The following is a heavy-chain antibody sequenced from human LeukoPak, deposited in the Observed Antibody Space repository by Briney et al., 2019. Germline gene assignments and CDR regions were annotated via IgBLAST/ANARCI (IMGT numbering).Heavy chain of an antibody. V-gene: IGHV1-8*03. CDR2: MNPNSGNT. CDR3: ARESYYYDSSGYPRKFDY. CDR1: GYTFTSYD. Sequence: GASVKVSCKASGYTFTSYDINWVRQATGQGLEWMGWMNPNSGNTGYAQKFQGRVTITRNTSISTAYMELSSLRSEDTAVYYCARESYYYDSSGYPRKFDYWGQGTLVTVSS. D-gene: IGHD3-22*01. J-gene: IGHJ4*02.